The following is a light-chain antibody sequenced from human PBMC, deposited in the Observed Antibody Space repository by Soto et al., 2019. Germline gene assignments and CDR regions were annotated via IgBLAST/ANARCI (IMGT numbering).Light chain of an antibody. J-gene: IGLJ1*01. Sequence: QSVLTQPPSASGTPGQRVTVSCSGSSSNIGGHLNPVYWFQQLPGSAPKLLLYKNNQRPSGVPDRFSGSTSAASASLAISVLRPEDEADYYCAAWDDSLSAYVFVTGTKVTVL. CDR1: SSNIGGHLNP. V-gene: IGLV1-47*01. CDR2: KNN. CDR3: AAWDDSLSAYV.